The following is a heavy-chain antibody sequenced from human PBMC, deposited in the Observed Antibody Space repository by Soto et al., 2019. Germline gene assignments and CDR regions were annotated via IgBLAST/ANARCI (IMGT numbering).Heavy chain of an antibody. J-gene: IGHJ6*02. D-gene: IGHD7-27*01. CDR3: ARAEAALSNGGTYYYRMDV. Sequence: SVNVSCKASGYTFTSYDINWVRQATGQGLEWMGWMNPNSGNTGYAQKFQGRVTMTRNTSISTAYMELSSLRSEDTAVYYCARAEAALSNGGTYYYRMDVWGQGSTVTVS. V-gene: IGHV1-8*01. CDR1: GYTFTSYD. CDR2: MNPNSGNT.